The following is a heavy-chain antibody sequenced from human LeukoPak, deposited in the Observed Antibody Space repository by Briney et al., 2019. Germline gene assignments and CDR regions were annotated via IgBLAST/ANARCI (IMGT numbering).Heavy chain of an antibody. V-gene: IGHV3-30*18. CDR3: AKDKGREGDY. J-gene: IGHJ4*02. CDR2: ISADGIDK. Sequence: PGRSLRLSCAASGFIFSNYGMHWVRQAPGRGLEWVAVISADGIDKYYADSVKGRFTISRDNSKNTLYLQMSSLRAEDTAVYYCAKDKGREGDYWGQGNLVTVSS. CDR1: GFIFSNYG.